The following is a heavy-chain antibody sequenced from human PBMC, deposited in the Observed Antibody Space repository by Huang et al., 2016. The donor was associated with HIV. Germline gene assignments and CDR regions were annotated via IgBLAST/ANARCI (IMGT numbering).Heavy chain of an antibody. Sequence: QVQLVQSGGEVKKPGASVKVSCKASGYTFSRSGVSWVREAPGQGLEWMGLISADKCNTQDAHKRQGRVTMTTDTATSTAYMELRSLRSDDTAEYYCARGVYSSGYYPLFDYWGQGTLVTVTS. V-gene: IGHV1-18*01. D-gene: IGHD3-22*01. CDR3: ARGVYSSGYYPLFDY. CDR1: GYTFSRSG. J-gene: IGHJ4*02. CDR2: ISADKCNT.